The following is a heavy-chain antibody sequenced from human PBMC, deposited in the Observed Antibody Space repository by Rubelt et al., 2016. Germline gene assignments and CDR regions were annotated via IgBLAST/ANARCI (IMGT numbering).Heavy chain of an antibody. J-gene: IGHJ4*02. V-gene: IGHV3-30*03. CDR1: GFTFSSYG. Sequence: VQLVESGGGVVQPGRSLRLSCAASGFTFSSYGMHWVRQAPGKGLEWVAVISYDGSNKYFADSVKGRFTISRDNSKNTLDLQMNSLRAEDTAVYYCARGEGGYYYLFYWGQGTLVTVSS. CDR3: ARGEGGYYYLFY. D-gene: IGHD2/OR15-2a*01. CDR2: ISYDGSNK.